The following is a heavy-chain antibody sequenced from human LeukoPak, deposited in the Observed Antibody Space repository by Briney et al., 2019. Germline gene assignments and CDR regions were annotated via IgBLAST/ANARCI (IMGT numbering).Heavy chain of an antibody. Sequence: SETLSLTCTVSGGSISSYYWSWIRQPPGKGLEWIGYVYDSETTNYNPSLKSRVTISIDTSKNQFSLKLSSVTAADTAVYYCARFRPERYYYYDSSGYYTYVFDIWGQGTLVTVSS. CDR1: GGSISSYY. D-gene: IGHD3-22*01. CDR2: VYDSETT. J-gene: IGHJ3*02. V-gene: IGHV4-59*08. CDR3: ARFRPERYYYYDSSGYYTYVFDI.